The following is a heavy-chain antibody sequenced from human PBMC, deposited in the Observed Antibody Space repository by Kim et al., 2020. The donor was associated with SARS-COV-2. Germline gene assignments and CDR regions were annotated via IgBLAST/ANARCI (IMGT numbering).Heavy chain of an antibody. CDR1: GFTFSSYA. V-gene: IGHV3-23*01. D-gene: IGHD6-13*01. Sequence: GGSLRLSCAASGFTFSSYAMSWVRQAPGKGLECVSAISGSGGSTYYADSVKGRFTISRDNSKNTLYLQMNSLRAEDTAVYYCAKDQPDYSSSWYIWAWAFDIWGQGTMVTVSS. J-gene: IGHJ3*02. CDR3: AKDQPDYSSSWYIWAWAFDI. CDR2: ISGSGGST.